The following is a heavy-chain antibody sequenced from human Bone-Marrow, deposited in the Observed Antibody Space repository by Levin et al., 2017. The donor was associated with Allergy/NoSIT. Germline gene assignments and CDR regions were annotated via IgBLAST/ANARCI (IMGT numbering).Heavy chain of an antibody. V-gene: IGHV4-39*01. CDR3: GSFYFGSGYYYYMDV. CDR1: GGSISSSSYY. D-gene: IGHD3-10*01. J-gene: IGHJ6*03. Sequence: SETLSLTCTVSGGSISSSSYYWGWIRQPPGKGLEWIGSIYYSGSTFYNPSLKGRVTISVDTSKNQFSLRLSSVTAADTAVYYCGSFYFGSGYYYYMDVWGKGTTVTVSS. CDR2: IYYSGST.